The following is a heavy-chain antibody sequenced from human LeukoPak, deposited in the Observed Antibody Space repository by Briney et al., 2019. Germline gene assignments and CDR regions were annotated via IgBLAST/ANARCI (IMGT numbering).Heavy chain of an antibody. D-gene: IGHD3-10*01. V-gene: IGHV1-2*02. J-gene: IGHJ4*02. CDR2: INPNSGST. Sequence: GASVKVSCKASGYTFISYYMHWVRQAPGQGLEWMGWINPNSGSTNYAQKFQGRVTMTRDTSISTAYMELSRLRSDDTAVYYCARNPGSGSYYNEDFDYWGQGTLVTVSS. CDR1: GYTFISYY. CDR3: ARNPGSGSYYNEDFDY.